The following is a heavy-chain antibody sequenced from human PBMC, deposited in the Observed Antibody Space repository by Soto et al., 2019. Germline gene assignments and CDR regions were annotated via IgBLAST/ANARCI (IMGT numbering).Heavy chain of an antibody. CDR2: IYYSGST. CDR1: GGSISSGGYY. Sequence: PSETLSLTCTVSGGSISSGGYYWSWIRQHPGKGLEWIGYIYYSGSTYYNPSLKSRVTISVDTSKNQFSLKLSSVTAADTAVYYCARVRDSSGYWAYYFDYWGQGTLVTVSS. J-gene: IGHJ4*02. CDR3: ARVRDSSGYWAYYFDY. V-gene: IGHV4-31*03. D-gene: IGHD3-22*01.